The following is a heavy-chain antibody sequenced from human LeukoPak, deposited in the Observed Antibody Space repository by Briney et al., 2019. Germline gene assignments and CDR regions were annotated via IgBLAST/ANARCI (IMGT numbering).Heavy chain of an antibody. CDR3: AKDISVGIVAEPVAMVSPLDV. V-gene: IGHV3-9*01. CDR2: ITWNSHSI. CDR1: GFTFDDYD. Sequence: PGGSLRLSYAASGFTFDDYDMHWVRQAPGKGLERVSGITWNSHSIAYADSVKGRFTISRDNAKNSLYLQMNSLRAEDTALYYCAKDISVGIVAEPVAMVSPLDVWGQGTMVTVSS. J-gene: IGHJ3*01. D-gene: IGHD2-2*01.